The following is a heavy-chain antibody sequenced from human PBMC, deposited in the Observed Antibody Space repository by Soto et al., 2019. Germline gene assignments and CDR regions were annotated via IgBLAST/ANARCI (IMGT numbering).Heavy chain of an antibody. V-gene: IGHV3-23*01. Sequence: EVLLLESGGGLVQPGGSLRLSCAASGFTFSNYAMTWVRQAPGKGLEWVSGLNGSGGSTSAADAVKGRFAISRDNSKTTLYLQMNSLRDGATAVYYCARGFSAGKGSPPDYWGQGTLVTVSS. D-gene: IGHD3-10*01. CDR1: GFTFSNYA. J-gene: IGHJ4*02. CDR2: LNGSGGST. CDR3: ARGFSAGKGSPPDY.